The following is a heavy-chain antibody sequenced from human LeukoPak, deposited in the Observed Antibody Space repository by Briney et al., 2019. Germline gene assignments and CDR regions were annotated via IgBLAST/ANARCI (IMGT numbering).Heavy chain of an antibody. D-gene: IGHD6-19*01. Sequence: PGGSLRLSCAASGFTFSDYYMTWIRQAPGKGLEWISYISSGGRTTYYADSVAGRLTISRDNAKNSVYLQMNSLRVEDTAVYYCARSVEGNFDYWGQGTVVTVSS. CDR1: GFTFSDYY. J-gene: IGHJ4*02. CDR3: ARSVEGNFDY. V-gene: IGHV3-11*04. CDR2: ISSGGRTT.